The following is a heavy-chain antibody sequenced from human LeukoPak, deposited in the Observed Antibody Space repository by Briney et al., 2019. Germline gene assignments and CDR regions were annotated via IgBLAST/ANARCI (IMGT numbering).Heavy chain of an antibody. CDR3: AKEESQWLVTSSFDY. J-gene: IGHJ4*02. D-gene: IGHD6-19*01. CDR2: ISGSGGST. V-gene: IGHV3-23*01. CDR1: GFTFRSYA. Sequence: GGSLRLSCTASGFTFRSYAMSWVRQAPGKGVEWVSAISGSGGSTYYADSVKGRVTISRDNSKNTLYLQMNSLRAEDTAVYYCAKEESQWLVTSSFDYWGQGTPVTVSS.